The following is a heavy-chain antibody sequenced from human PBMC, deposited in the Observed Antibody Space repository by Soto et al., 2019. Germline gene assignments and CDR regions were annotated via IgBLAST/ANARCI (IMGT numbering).Heavy chain of an antibody. D-gene: IGHD2-8*01. V-gene: IGHV1-69*12. CDR2: IIPIFGTA. Sequence: QVQLVQSGAEVKKPGSSVKVSCKASGGTFSSYAISWVRQAPGQGLEWMGGIIPIFGTANYAQKFQGRVTIPADESTSTAYMELSSLRSEDTAVYYCASTDCTIGVCYIIGGNWGQGTLVTVSS. J-gene: IGHJ4*02. CDR3: ASTDCTIGVCYIIGGN. CDR1: GGTFSSYA.